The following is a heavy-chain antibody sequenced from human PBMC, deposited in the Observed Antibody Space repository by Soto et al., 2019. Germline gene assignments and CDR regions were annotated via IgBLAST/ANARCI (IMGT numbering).Heavy chain of an antibody. D-gene: IGHD6-19*01. CDR3: ARVYSSGWYDSGTFDY. CDR2: IYYSGST. CDR1: GGSISSGGYY. V-gene: IGHV4-31*03. Sequence: SETLSLTCTVSGGSISSGGYYWSWIRQHPGKGLEWIGYIYYSGSTYYNPSLKSRVTISVDTSKNQFSLKLSSVTAADTAVYYCARVYSSGWYDSGTFDYWGQGTLVTVSS. J-gene: IGHJ4*02.